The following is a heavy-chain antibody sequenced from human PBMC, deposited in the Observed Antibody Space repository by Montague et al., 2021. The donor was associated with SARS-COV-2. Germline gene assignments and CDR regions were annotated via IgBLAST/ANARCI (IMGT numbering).Heavy chain of an antibody. CDR3: ARTYAPSAGGVDY. Sequence: PALVKPTQTLTLTCTFSGFSLNTSGMCVSWIRQPPGKALEWLARIDCDDDKYYSTSLKTRLTISKYTSKNQVVLTMTNMDPVDTATYYCARTYAPSAGGVDYWGQGTLVTVSS. J-gene: IGHJ4*02. V-gene: IGHV2-70*11. CDR1: GFSLNTSGMC. D-gene: IGHD6-13*01. CDR2: IDCDDDK.